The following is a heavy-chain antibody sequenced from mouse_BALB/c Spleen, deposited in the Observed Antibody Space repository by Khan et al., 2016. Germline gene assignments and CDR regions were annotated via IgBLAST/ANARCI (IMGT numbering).Heavy chain of an antibody. V-gene: IGHV14-1*02. Sequence: VRLQQSGAELVRPGTLVKLSCKASGFNIKDYYMNWVMQRPEQGLEWLGWIDPENGNSIYDPKFQGKVSITADTSSNTAYLQLSSLTSEDTAVYYCVRDYYGTDFDVWGAGTTVTVSS. J-gene: IGHJ1*01. CDR3: VRDYYGTDFDV. CDR2: IDPENGNS. D-gene: IGHD1-1*01. CDR1: GFNIKDYY.